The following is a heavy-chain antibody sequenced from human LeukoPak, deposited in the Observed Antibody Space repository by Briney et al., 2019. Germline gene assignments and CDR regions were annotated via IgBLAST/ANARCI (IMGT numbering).Heavy chain of an antibody. J-gene: IGHJ4*02. CDR3: ARAVRTWEPDY. Sequence: ASVTVSCTASGYTFTSYGISWVRQAPAQGLEWMGWISAYNGNTNYAQKLQGRVTMTTDTSTSTAYMELRSLRSDDTAVYYCARAVRTWEPDYWGQGTLVTVSS. CDR2: ISAYNGNT. D-gene: IGHD1-14*01. CDR1: GYTFTSYG. V-gene: IGHV1-18*01.